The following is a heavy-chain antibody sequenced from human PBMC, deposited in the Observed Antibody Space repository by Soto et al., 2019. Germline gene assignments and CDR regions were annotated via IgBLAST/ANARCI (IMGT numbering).Heavy chain of an antibody. Sequence: EVQLLESGGDLIQPGGSLRLSCAASGVTFSRYAMSWVRQAPGKGLGWVSAIKSSGVSTFYADSVKGRFTISRDNSWDTLYLQINSLRAEDTPIYYWAKYSPMTQPRPYFGYSGQRTLFTVSS. CDR3: AKYSPMTQPRPYFGY. D-gene: IGHD3-22*01. CDR2: IKSSGVST. J-gene: IGHJ4*02. CDR1: GVTFSRYA. V-gene: IGHV3-23*01.